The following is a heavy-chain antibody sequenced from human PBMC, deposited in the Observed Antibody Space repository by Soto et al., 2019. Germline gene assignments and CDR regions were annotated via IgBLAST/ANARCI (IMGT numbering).Heavy chain of an antibody. CDR2: IIPIFGTA. V-gene: IGHV1-69*06. CDR3: ARDVTIFGVVTYGMDV. CDR1: GGTFSSYA. D-gene: IGHD3-3*01. J-gene: IGHJ6*02. Sequence: GASVKVSCKASGGTFSSYAISWVRQAPGQGLEWMGGIIPIFGTANYAQKFQGRVTITADKSTSTAYMELSSLRSEDTAVYYRARDVTIFGVVTYGMDVWGQGTTVTVSS.